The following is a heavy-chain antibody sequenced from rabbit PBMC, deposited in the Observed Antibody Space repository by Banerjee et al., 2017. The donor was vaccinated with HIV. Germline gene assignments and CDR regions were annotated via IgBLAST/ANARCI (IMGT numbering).Heavy chain of an antibody. V-gene: IGHV1S45*01. D-gene: IGHD4-2*01. J-gene: IGHJ4*01. CDR3: AREYGNSNFNL. CDR2: IYAGSSGST. Sequence: QEQLVESGGGLVQPEGSLTLTCKASGFDFSSNEMCWVRQAPGKGPEWIACIYAGSSGSTYYATWAKGRFTISKTSSTTVTLQMTSLTAADTATYFCAREYGNSNFNLWGPGTLVTVS. CDR1: GFDFSSNE.